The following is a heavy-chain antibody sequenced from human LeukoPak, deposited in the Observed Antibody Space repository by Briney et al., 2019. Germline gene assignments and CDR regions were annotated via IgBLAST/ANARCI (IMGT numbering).Heavy chain of an antibody. D-gene: IGHD6-19*01. CDR3: VRNLAVAGTCFDS. J-gene: IGHJ4*02. CDR1: GFTFRNYW. Sequence: GGSLRLSCAASGFTFRNYWMSWVRQAAGTGLEWVANIKQDGSDRNYVTSVRGRFTISRDNAESSLYLQMNSLRAEDTAVYYCVRNLAVAGTCFDSWGQGTLVNVSS. CDR2: IKQDGSDR. V-gene: IGHV3-7*03.